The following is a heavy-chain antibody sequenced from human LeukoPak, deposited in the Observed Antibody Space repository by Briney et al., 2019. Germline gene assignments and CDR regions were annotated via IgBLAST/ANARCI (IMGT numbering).Heavy chain of an antibody. V-gene: IGHV5-51*01. J-gene: IGHJ4*02. D-gene: IGHD2-21*01. CDR3: ARHDCGGHCATASPDY. CDR2: IYPGDCDT. Sequence: GESLKISCKGSGYSFTSYWIGWVRQMPGKGLGWMGIIYPGDCDTRYSPSSQGQVTISADKSISTAYLQWSSLKASDSAMSYCARHDCGGHCATASPDYWGQGTLVIVSS. CDR1: GYSFTSYW.